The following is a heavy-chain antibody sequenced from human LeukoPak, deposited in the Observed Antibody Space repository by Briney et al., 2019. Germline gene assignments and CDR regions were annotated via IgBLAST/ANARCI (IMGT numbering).Heavy chain of an antibody. D-gene: IGHD6-13*01. J-gene: IGHJ4*02. Sequence: PGGSLRLSCAASGFTVSSNYMSWVRQAPGKGLVWVSRINGDGGSRNYADSVKGRFTISRDNAKNSLYLQMNSLRAEDTAVYYCARETGDSSSWIDYWGQGTLVTVSS. CDR2: INGDGGSR. CDR1: GFTVSSNY. V-gene: IGHV3-74*01. CDR3: ARETGDSSSWIDY.